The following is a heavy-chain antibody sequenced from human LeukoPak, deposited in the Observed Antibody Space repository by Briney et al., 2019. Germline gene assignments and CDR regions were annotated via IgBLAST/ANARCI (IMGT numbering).Heavy chain of an antibody. CDR3: AKGPYGDYADAFDY. V-gene: IGHV3-30*02. CDR2: IRYDGSNK. D-gene: IGHD4-17*01. CDR1: GFTFSSYG. J-gene: IGHJ4*02. Sequence: GSLRLPCAASGFTFSSYGMHWGRQAPAKGREWGALIRYDGSNKYYADSVKGRFTISRDNSKNTLYLQMNSLRAEDTAVYYCAKGPYGDYADAFDYWGQGTLVTVSS.